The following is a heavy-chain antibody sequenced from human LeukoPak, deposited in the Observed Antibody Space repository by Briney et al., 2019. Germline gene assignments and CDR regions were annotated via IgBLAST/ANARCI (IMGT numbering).Heavy chain of an antibody. CDR3: ARDRGGYYYYYYMDV. CDR1: GYTFTSYY. D-gene: IGHD3-10*01. Sequence: ASVKVSCKASGYTFTSYYMHWVRQAPGQGLEWMGWINPNSGGTNYAQKFQGRVTMTRDTSISTAYMELSRLRSDDTAVYYCARDRGGYYYYYYMDVWGKGTTVTISS. V-gene: IGHV1-2*02. J-gene: IGHJ6*03. CDR2: INPNSGGT.